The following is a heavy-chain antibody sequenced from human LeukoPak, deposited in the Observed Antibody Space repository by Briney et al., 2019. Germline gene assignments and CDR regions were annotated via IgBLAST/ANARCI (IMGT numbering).Heavy chain of an antibody. J-gene: IGHJ4*02. V-gene: IGHV3-23*01. CDR2: INGSGGSA. D-gene: IGHD1-14*01. CDR1: GFTFSSYA. Sequence: PGESLTLSCAASGFTFSSYAMSWVRQAPGKGLEWVSAINGSGGSAYYADSVKGRLTLSRDNSKNTLHLQMNSLRAEDTAVYYRAQGTPTDYWGQGTLVTVSS. CDR3: AQGTPTDY.